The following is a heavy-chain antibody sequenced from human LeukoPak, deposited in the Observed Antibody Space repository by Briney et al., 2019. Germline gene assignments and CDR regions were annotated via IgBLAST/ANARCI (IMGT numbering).Heavy chain of an antibody. J-gene: IGHJ4*02. Sequence: TGRSLRLSCAASGFTFSSYAMHWVRQAPGKGLEWVAVISYDGSNKYYPDSVKGRFTISRDNSKNTLYLQMNSLRAEDTAVYHCASFGRPAAMGLLFDYWGQGTLVTVSS. V-gene: IGHV3-30*01. D-gene: IGHD2-2*01. CDR3: ASFGRPAAMGLLFDY. CDR2: ISYDGSNK. CDR1: GFTFSSYA.